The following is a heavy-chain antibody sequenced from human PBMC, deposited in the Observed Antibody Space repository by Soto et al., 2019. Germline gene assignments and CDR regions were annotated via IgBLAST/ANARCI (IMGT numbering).Heavy chain of an antibody. J-gene: IGHJ3*02. V-gene: IGHV1-18*01. Sequence: GASVKVSCKASGYTFTSYGISCVRQAPGQGLEWMGWISAYNGNTNYAQKLQGRVTMTTDTSTSTAYMELRSLRSDDTAVYYCARVVTIFGVVIIGGAFDIWGQGTMVTVSS. CDR1: GYTFTSYG. CDR2: ISAYNGNT. D-gene: IGHD3-3*01. CDR3: ARVVTIFGVVIIGGAFDI.